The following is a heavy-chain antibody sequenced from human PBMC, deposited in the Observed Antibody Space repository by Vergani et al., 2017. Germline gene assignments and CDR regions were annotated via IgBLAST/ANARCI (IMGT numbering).Heavy chain of an antibody. J-gene: IGHJ6*02. D-gene: IGHD3-9*01. CDR2: ISWDGGST. Sequence: LEESGGGSVKPGGSLRLSCAASGFTFDDYTMHWVRQAPGKGLEWVSLISWDGGSTYYADSVKGRFTISRDNSKNSLYLQMNSLRTEDTALYYCAKAFVLRYFDWLGYGMDVWGQGTTVTVSS. V-gene: IGHV3-43*01. CDR3: AKAFVLRYFDWLGYGMDV. CDR1: GFTFDDYT.